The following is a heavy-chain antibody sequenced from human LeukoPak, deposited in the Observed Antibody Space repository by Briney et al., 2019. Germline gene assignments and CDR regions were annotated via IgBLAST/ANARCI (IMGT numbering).Heavy chain of an antibody. V-gene: IGHV1-8*01. CDR2: MNPNSGNT. J-gene: IGHJ5*02. CDR1: GYTFTSYD. D-gene: IGHD3-16*01. Sequence: GASVKVSCKASGYTFTSYDINWVRQATGQGLEWMGWMNPNSGNTGYAQKFQGRVTMTRNTSISTAYMELSSLRSEDTAVYYCARESSFGGWFDPWGQGTLVTVSS. CDR3: ARESSFGGWFDP.